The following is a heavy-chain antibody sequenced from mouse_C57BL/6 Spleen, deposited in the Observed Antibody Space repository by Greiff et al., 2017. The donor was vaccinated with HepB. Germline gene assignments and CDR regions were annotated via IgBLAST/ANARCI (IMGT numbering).Heavy chain of an antibody. J-gene: IGHJ4*01. V-gene: IGHV1-19*01. Sequence: EVQLQQSGPVLVKPGASVKMSCKASGYTFTDYYMNWVKQSHGKSLEWIGVINPYNGGTSYNQKFKGKATLTVDKSSSTAYMELNSLTSEDSAVYYCAGYYSNYEGAMDYWGQGTSVTVSS. CDR2: INPYNGGT. CDR3: AGYYSNYEGAMDY. CDR1: GYTFTDYY. D-gene: IGHD2-5*01.